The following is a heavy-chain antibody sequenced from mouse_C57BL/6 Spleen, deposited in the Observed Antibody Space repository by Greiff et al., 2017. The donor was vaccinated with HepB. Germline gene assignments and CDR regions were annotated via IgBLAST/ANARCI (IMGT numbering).Heavy chain of an antibody. V-gene: IGHV1-80*01. J-gene: IGHJ3*01. Sequence: VQLQQSGAELVKPGASVKISCKASGYAFSSYWMNWVKQRPGKGLEWIGQIYPGDGDTNYNGKFKGKATLTADKSSSTAYMQLSSRTYEDSAVYFCASGSSSAWFAYWGQGTLVTVSA. CDR2: IYPGDGDT. CDR1: GYAFSSYW. D-gene: IGHD1-1*01. CDR3: ASGSSSAWFAY.